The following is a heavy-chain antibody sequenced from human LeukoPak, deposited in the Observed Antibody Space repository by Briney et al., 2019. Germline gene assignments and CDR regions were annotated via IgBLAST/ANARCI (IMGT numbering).Heavy chain of an antibody. CDR2: ISAYNGNT. CDR1: GYTFTSYG. D-gene: IGHD3-9*01. Sequence: ASVKVSCKASGYTFTSYGISWVRQAAGQGLEWMGWISAYNGNTKYAQKLQGRVAMTTDTSTSTAYMELRSLRSDDTAVYYCASDGHDHILTGYYDGVIYYYGMDVWGQGTTVTVSS. J-gene: IGHJ6*02. V-gene: IGHV1-18*01. CDR3: ASDGHDHILTGYYDGVIYYYGMDV.